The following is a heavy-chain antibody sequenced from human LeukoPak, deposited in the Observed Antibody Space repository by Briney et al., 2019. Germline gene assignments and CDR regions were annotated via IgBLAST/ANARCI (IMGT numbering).Heavy chain of an antibody. CDR2: ITTTGTHT. CDR3: ARGSQWTNGVTDF. Sequence: GGALRLSCAASGFTYSDCNMNWVHQAPGKELEWVSSITTTGTHTYYADSVKGRFTISRDNAKNSLYLQMISLRAEDTAVYYCARGSQWTNGVTDFWGQGTLVTVSS. CDR1: GFTYSDCN. V-gene: IGHV3-21*01. D-gene: IGHD6-19*01. J-gene: IGHJ4*02.